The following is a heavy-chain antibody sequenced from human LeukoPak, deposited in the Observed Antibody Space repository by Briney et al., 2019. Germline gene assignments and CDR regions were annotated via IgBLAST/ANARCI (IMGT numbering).Heavy chain of an antibody. D-gene: IGHD3-10*01. CDR1: GLSFSNYV. CDR3: VKDIHYYGSGNYYNGYFDY. V-gene: IGHV3-64D*09. Sequence: GGSLRLSCSASGLSFSNYVMHWVRQAPGKGLEYVSAISSNGGSTYYADSVKGRFTISRDNSKNTLYLQVSSLRAEDTAVYYCVKDIHYYGSGNYYNGYFDYRGQGTLVTVSS. J-gene: IGHJ4*02. CDR2: ISSNGGST.